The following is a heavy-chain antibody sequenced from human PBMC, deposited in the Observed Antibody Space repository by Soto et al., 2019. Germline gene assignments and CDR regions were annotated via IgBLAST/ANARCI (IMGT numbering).Heavy chain of an antibody. D-gene: IGHD2-15*01. CDR1: GYTFTSYA. V-gene: IGHV1-46*01. CDR3: ARDHNFGFILYAMDV. CDR2: INPSSGRT. J-gene: IGHJ6*02. Sequence: ASVKVSCKASGYTFTSYAMHWVRQAPGQGLEWMGIINPSSGRTSYAQNFQGRVTMTSDTSTSIVYMEMSSLKSEDTAVYYCARDHNFGFILYAMDVWGQGTTVTVSS.